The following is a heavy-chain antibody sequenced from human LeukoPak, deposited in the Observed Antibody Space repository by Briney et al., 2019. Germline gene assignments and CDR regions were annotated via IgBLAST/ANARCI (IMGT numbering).Heavy chain of an antibody. J-gene: IGHJ4*02. Sequence: ASVKVSCKASGYTFTGYYMHWVRQAPGQGLEWMGWSNPNSGGTNYAQKFQGRVTMTRDTSISTAFMELSRLRSDDTAVYYCAREVEDTAMVTGYFDYWGQGTLVTVSS. CDR1: GYTFTGYY. CDR2: SNPNSGGT. D-gene: IGHD5-18*01. V-gene: IGHV1-2*02. CDR3: AREVEDTAMVTGYFDY.